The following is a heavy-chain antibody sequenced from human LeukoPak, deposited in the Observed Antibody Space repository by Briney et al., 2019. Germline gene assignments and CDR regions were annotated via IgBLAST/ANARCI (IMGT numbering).Heavy chain of an antibody. D-gene: IGHD3-22*01. CDR1: GFTFSRSA. Sequence: GRSLRLSCAASGFTFSRSAMYWVRQAPGKGLEWVTVISYDGSNKYYVDSAKGRFTISRDNSKNTLYLQMNSLRAEDTAVYYCAREGYYYDSSGYFYYNYYGMDVWGQGTTVTVSS. CDR2: ISYDGSNK. J-gene: IGHJ6*02. CDR3: AREGYYYDSSGYFYYNYYGMDV. V-gene: IGHV3-30*04.